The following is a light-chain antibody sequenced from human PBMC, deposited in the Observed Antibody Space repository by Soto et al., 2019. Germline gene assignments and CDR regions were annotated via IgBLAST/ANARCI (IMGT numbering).Light chain of an antibody. CDR2: DAS. Sequence: DIVVTHFPATLSESPGEIVTISCRASQSFSTNLAWYQQRPGEAPRLLIFDASARAVDIPGRFSGSGSGTEFTLTISSLQPDDFATYYCQHYNSYSEAFGQGTKVDIK. CDR1: QSFSTN. V-gene: IGKV3D-15*01. CDR3: QHYNSYSEA. J-gene: IGKJ1*01.